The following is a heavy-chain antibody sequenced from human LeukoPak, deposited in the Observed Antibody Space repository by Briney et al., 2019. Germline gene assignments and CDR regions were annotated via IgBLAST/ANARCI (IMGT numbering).Heavy chain of an antibody. V-gene: IGHV1-2*02. CDR2: INPNSGGT. J-gene: IGHJ5*02. D-gene: IGHD2-15*01. CDR1: GYTFTGYY. Sequence: ASVKVSCKASGYTFTGYYMHWVRQGPGQGLEWMGWINPNSGGTNYAQKFQGRVTMTRDTSISTAYMELSRLRSDDTAVYYCARGGGMGRGNWFDPWGQGTLVTVSS. CDR3: ARGGGMGRGNWFDP.